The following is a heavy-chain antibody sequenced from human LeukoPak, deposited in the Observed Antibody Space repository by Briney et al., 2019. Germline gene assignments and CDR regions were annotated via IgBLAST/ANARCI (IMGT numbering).Heavy chain of an antibody. CDR1: GGSISSYY. D-gene: IGHD6-13*01. CDR3: ARGGTAAAGTPVDY. J-gene: IGHJ4*02. CDR2: IYYSGST. Sequence: SETLSLTCTVSGGSISSYYWSWIRQPPGKGLEWIGYIYYSGSTNYNPSLKSRVTISVDTSKNQFSLKLSSVTAADTAVYYCARGGTAAAGTPVDYWGQGTLVTVSS. V-gene: IGHV4-59*01.